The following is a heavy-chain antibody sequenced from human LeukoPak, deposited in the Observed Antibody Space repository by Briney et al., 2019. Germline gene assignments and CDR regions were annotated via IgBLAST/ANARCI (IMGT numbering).Heavy chain of an antibody. CDR3: ARQNRDFDY. CDR2: ISSDGSNT. D-gene: IGHD1-14*01. Sequence: GGSLRLSCAASGFTFSSYSMHWVRHAPGKGLVWVSRISSDGSNTNYADSVKGRFTISRDNATNTLYLQMNSLRAEDTALYYCARQNRDFDYWGQGTLVTVSS. J-gene: IGHJ4*02. V-gene: IGHV3-74*01. CDR1: GFTFSSYS.